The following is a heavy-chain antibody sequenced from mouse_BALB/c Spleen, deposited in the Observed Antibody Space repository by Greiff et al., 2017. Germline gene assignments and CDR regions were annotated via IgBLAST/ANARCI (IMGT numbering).Heavy chain of an antibody. CDR1: GHPFTSYY. J-gene: IGHJ3*01. Sequence: VQLPQSGPELVKPGASARISCKASGHPFTSYYIHWVKQRPGQGLEWVGWIYHGNVNTKYNEKFKGKATLTADKSSSTAYMQLSSLTSEDSAVYFCARSRATAPAWFAYWGQGTLVTVSA. D-gene: IGHD1-2*01. CDR2: IYHGNVNT. V-gene: IGHV1S56*01. CDR3: ARSRATAPAWFAY.